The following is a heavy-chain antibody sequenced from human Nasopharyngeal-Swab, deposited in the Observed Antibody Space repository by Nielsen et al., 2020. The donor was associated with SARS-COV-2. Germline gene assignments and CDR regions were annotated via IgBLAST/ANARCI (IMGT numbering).Heavy chain of an antibody. Sequence: PGKGLEWIASIYHSGSTYYNPSLRSRVTILVDTSKNQFSLKLYSVTAADTAIYYCARRSGYSYGYALDNWGPGTLVTVS. CDR3: ARRSGYSYGYALDN. V-gene: IGHV4-38-2*01. D-gene: IGHD5-18*01. J-gene: IGHJ4*02. CDR2: IYHSGST.